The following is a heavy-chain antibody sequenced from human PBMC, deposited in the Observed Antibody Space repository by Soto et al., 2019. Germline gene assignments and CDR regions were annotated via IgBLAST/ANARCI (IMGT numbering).Heavy chain of an antibody. CDR2: ISSSSSYT. V-gene: IGHV3-11*06. CDR1: GFTFSDYY. CDR3: ARGSGGAGPFDY. D-gene: IGHD3-16*01. J-gene: IGHJ4*02. Sequence: SLRLSCAASGFTFSDYYMSWIRQAPGKGLEWVSYISSSSSYTNYADSVKGRFTISRDNAKNSLYLQMNSLRAEDTAVYYCARGSGGAGPFDYWGQGTLVTVSS.